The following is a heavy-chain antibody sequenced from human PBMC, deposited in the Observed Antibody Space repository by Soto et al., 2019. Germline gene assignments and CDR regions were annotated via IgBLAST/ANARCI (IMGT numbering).Heavy chain of an antibody. V-gene: IGHV1-18*01. CDR2: ISGYNGDT. CDR3: AKNGQPPYYCYGMDV. CDR1: GYTFTRDG. D-gene: IGHD2-8*01. Sequence: GASVKGSCKASGYTFTRDGISWVRQAPGQGLEWMGWISGYNGDTKYAQKFQGRGTMTVDTSTTTAYMELRSLTSDDRAVYYCAKNGQPPYYCYGMDVWGQGTTVTVSS. J-gene: IGHJ6*02.